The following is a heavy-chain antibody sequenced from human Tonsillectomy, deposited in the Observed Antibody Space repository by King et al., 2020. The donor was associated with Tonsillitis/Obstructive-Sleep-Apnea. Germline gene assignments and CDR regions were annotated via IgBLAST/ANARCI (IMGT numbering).Heavy chain of an antibody. CDR2: ISYDGSNK. CDR1: GFTFSSYA. J-gene: IGHJ4*02. V-gene: IGHV3-30*04. CDR3: ARVRFPYDILTGIDY. Sequence: VQLVESGGGVVQPGRSLRLSCAASGFTFSSYAMHWVRQAPGKGLEWVAVISYDGSNKYYADSVKGRFTISRDNSKNTLYVQMNSLRAEDTAVYYCARVRFPYDILTGIDYWGQGTLVTVSS. D-gene: IGHD3-9*01.